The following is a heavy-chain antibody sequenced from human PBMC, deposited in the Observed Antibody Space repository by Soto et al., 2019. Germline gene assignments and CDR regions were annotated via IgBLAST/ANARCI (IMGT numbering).Heavy chain of an antibody. CDR3: ARGATVTQFDY. CDR1: GVSVSSGNFY. CDR2: GSYSGTT. D-gene: IGHD4-17*01. V-gene: IGHV4-61*01. J-gene: IGHJ4*02. Sequence: TSETLSLTCTVSGVSVSSGNFYWAWIRQPPGKGLEWIGFGSYSGTTNYKPSLKSRVTISVDTSRSQISLKVSSLTAADTAVYYCARGATVTQFDYWGRGTLVTVSS.